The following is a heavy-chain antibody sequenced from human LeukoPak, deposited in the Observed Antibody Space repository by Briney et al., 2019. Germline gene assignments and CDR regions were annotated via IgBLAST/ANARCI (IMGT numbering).Heavy chain of an antibody. CDR2: IYDSGNT. V-gene: IGHV4-59*08. J-gene: IGHJ5*02. Sequence: SETLSLTCTVSGSSISSWYWSWIRQPPGKGLEWIGYIYDSGNTNYNPSLKSRVTMSVDTSKNQFSLKLSSVTAADTAVYYCARHPELIRFDPWGQGTLVTVSS. D-gene: IGHD3-10*01. CDR1: GSSISSWY. CDR3: ARHPELIRFDP.